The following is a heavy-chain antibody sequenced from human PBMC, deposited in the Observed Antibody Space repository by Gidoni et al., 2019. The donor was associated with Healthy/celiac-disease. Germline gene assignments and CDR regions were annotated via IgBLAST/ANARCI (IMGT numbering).Heavy chain of an antibody. J-gene: IGHJ4*02. Sequence: EVPLLESGGGLVQPGGPLSLSCAASGFTLSSYWMRWVRQAPGKGREWVANLKQDGSEKYYVDSVKGRFTIARDNAKNSLYLQMNSLGAEDTAVYYCARLDITGEYFDYWGQGTLVTVSS. CDR3: ARLDITGEYFDY. CDR1: GFTLSSYW. CDR2: LKQDGSEK. V-gene: IGHV3-7*01. D-gene: IGHD7-27*01.